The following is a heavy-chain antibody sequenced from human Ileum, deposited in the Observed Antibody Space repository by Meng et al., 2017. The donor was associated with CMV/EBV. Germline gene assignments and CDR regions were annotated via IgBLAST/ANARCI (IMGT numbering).Heavy chain of an antibody. Sequence: GSLRLSCTVSGYSISSGYYWGWIRQAPGKGLEWLGSICHSGSTYSNPSLKSRVTMSADTAKNQYSLKLSSVTAADTAMYYCARDAYSSGYDDLNWYDPWGQGTLVTVSS. CDR2: ICHSGST. J-gene: IGHJ5*02. D-gene: IGHD3-22*01. V-gene: IGHV4-38-2*02. CDR1: GYSISSGYY. CDR3: ARDAYSSGYDDLNWYDP.